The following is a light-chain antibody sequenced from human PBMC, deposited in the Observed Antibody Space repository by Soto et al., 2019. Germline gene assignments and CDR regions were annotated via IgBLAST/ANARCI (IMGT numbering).Light chain of an antibody. CDR3: SSFTSGSTVV. CDR1: SSDVGAYKY. V-gene: IGLV2-14*01. Sequence: ALTQPASVSGSPGQSITISCTGTSSDVGAYKYVSWFQQYPGKAPKLMIYEVSNRPSGVSNRFSGSKSGNPASLTISGLQAEDEADYYCSSFTSGSTVVFGGGTKLTVL. J-gene: IGLJ2*01. CDR2: EVS.